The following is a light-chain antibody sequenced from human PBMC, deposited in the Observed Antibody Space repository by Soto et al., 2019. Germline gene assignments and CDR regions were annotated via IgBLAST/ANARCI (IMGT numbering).Light chain of an antibody. Sequence: QSALTQPPSASGSPGQSVTISCTGTTSDVGAYNYVSWYQQHPGKAPKLMIYEVNKRPSGVPDRFSGSKSGNTASLTVSGLQAEDEADYYCSSFTVSSTVVFGGGTKLTVL. CDR3: SSFTVSSTVV. J-gene: IGLJ2*01. CDR1: TSDVGAYNY. V-gene: IGLV2-8*01. CDR2: EVN.